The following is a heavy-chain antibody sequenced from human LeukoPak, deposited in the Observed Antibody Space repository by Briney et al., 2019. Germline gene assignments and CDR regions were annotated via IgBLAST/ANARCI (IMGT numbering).Heavy chain of an antibody. V-gene: IGHV3-23*01. Sequence: PGGSLRLSCAASGFTFSSYAMSWVRQAPGKGLEWVSAIRGSGGSTYYADSVKGRFTISRDNSKNTLYLQMNSLRAEDTAVYYCAKVIVAAAGLYYFDYWGQGTLVTVSS. CDR1: GFTFSSYA. D-gene: IGHD6-13*01. CDR2: IRGSGGST. J-gene: IGHJ4*02. CDR3: AKVIVAAAGLYYFDY.